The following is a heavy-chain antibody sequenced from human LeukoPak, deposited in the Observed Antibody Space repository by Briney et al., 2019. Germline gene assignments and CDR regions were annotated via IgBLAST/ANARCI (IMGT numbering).Heavy chain of an antibody. D-gene: IGHD3-22*01. Sequence: SETLSLTCAVSGSSISSGYYWGWIRQPPGKGLEWIGSIYYSGSTYYNPSLKSRVTISVDASRNHLSLKLSSVTAADTAVYYCVRQMYLYDSSAYGYWGQGTLVTVSS. V-gene: IGHV4-38-2*01. CDR3: VRQMYLYDSSAYGY. J-gene: IGHJ4*02. CDR1: GSSISSGYY. CDR2: IYYSGST.